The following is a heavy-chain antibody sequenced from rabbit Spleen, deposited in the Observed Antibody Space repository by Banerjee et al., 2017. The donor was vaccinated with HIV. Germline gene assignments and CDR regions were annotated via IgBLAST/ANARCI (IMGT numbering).Heavy chain of an antibody. J-gene: IGHJ4*01. CDR1: GFDLSRYYY. V-gene: IGHV1S40*01. CDR2: IEAGSSGFT. Sequence: VESGGDLVKPGASLTLTCKASGFDLSRYYYMCWVRQAPGKGLEWIACIEAGSSGFTYFASWAKGRFTISKTSSTTVTLQMTSLTAADTATYFCARDLASVVGWNFNLWGQGTLVTVS. CDR3: ARDLASVVGWNFNL. D-gene: IGHD3-1*01.